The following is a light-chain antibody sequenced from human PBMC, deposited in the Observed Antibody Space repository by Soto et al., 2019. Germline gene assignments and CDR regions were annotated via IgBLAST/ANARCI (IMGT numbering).Light chain of an antibody. CDR3: QQYGSSPPT. CDR1: QSVNSNY. Sequence: EIVLTQSPGTLSLSPGERATVSCRASQSVNSNYLAWYRRKPGQAPSLLIYGASTRATGIPGRFSGSGSGTDLTLTITRLESEDFAVYYCQQYGSSPPTFGQGTKVEIK. CDR2: GAS. V-gene: IGKV3-20*01. J-gene: IGKJ1*01.